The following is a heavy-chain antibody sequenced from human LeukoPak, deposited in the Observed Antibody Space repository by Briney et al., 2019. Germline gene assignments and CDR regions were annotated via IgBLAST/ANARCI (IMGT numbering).Heavy chain of an antibody. CDR3: AREVPYSGAAAGPPPSYYYYYYMDV. V-gene: IGHV1-2*02. D-gene: IGHD6-13*01. CDR1: GYNFTGYY. J-gene: IGHJ6*03. CDR2: INPNSGGT. Sequence: GASVKVSCKASGYNFTGYYMHWVRQAPGQGLEWMGWINPNSGGTNYAQKSQGRVTMTRDTSISTAYMELSSLRSEDTAVYYWAREVPYSGAAAGPPPSYYYYYYMDVWGKGTTVTVSS.